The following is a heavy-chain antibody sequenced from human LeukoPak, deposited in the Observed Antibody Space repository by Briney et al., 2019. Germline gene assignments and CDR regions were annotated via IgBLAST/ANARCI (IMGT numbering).Heavy chain of an antibody. Sequence: PGGSLRLSCAASGFTVSTYYTSWVRQPPGKGLEWISYIGNSDGAIDYADSVKGRFTISRDNSKNTLYLQMNSLRAEDTAVYYCARGPDPDGGYYYFDYWGQGTLVTVSS. CDR2: IGNSDGAI. D-gene: IGHD3-22*01. CDR3: ARGPDPDGGYYYFDY. V-gene: IGHV3-48*01. CDR1: GFTVSTYY. J-gene: IGHJ4*02.